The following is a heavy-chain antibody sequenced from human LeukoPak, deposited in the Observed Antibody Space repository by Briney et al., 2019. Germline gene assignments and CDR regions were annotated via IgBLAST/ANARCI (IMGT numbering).Heavy chain of an antibody. Sequence: SETLSLACTVSGGTFSSYYWSWTRQAPGKGLEWIGYIYYSGSTNYNPTLKSRVTISVNTSKNQFSPKLSSVTAADTAVYYCARETSGYTDYWGQGTLVTVSS. CDR1: GGTFSSYY. D-gene: IGHD5-12*01. CDR3: ARETSGYTDY. J-gene: IGHJ4*02. V-gene: IGHV4-59*01. CDR2: IYYSGST.